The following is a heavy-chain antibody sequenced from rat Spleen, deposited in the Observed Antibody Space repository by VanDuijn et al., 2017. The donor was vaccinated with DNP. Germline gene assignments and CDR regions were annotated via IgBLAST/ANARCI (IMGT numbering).Heavy chain of an antibody. D-gene: IGHD1-1*01. J-gene: IGHJ3*01. CDR3: AIYYYIGDNWFAY. CDR2: IRYAGDNK. CDR1: GFTFNDFY. V-gene: IGHV5-22*01. Sequence: EVQLVESGGGLVQPGGSLKLSCVASGFTFNDFYMAWVRQTPQKGLEWVASIRYAGDNKEYGDSGKGRFTISRDSAKNTLYLHMNSLRSEDTATYYCAIYYYIGDNWFAYWGQGTLVTVSS.